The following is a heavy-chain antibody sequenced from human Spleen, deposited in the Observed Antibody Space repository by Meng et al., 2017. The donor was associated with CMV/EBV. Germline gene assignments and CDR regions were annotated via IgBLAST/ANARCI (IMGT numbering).Heavy chain of an antibody. D-gene: IGHD2/OR15-2a*01. CDR1: GYSISSGSY. J-gene: IGHJ6*02. Sequence: SETLSLTCTVSGYSISSGSYWGWIRQPPGKGLEWIGSIYHSGNTYYNPSLKSRVTISVDTSKNKFSLKLSSVTAADTAVYYCARRNMNYYGMDVWGQGTTVTVSS. CDR2: IYHSGNT. V-gene: IGHV4-38-2*02. CDR3: ARRNMNYYGMDV.